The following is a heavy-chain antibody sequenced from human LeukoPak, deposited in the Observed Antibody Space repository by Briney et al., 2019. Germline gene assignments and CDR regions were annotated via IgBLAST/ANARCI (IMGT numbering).Heavy chain of an antibody. J-gene: IGHJ4*02. CDR3: ARESPLCQYFDY. CDR2: IYTSGST. D-gene: IGHD2-21*01. CDR1: GGSISSGSYY. V-gene: IGHV4-61*02. Sequence: SQTLSLTCTVSGGSISSGSYYWSWIRQPAGKGLEWIGRIYTSGSTNYNPSLKSRVTISVDTSKNQFSLKLSSVTAADTAVYYCARESPLCQYFDYWGQGTLVTVSS.